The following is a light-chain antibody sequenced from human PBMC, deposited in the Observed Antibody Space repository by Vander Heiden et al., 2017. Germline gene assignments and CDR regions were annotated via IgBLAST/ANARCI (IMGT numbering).Light chain of an antibody. J-gene: IGKJ4*01. CDR3: MQALQTPLT. V-gene: IGKV2-28*01. CDR1: QTLLPSNGNNY. CDR2: LGS. Sequence: DIVMTQSPLFMPVPPGEPASISCRSSQTLLPSNGNNYLDWYLQKPGQSPQLLIYLGSNRASGVPDRFSGSGSGTDFTLKISRVEAEDVGVYYCMQALQTPLTFGGGTKVEIK.